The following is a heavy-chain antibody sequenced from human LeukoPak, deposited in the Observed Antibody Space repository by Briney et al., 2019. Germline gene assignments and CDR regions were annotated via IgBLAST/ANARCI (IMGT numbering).Heavy chain of an antibody. V-gene: IGHV4-39*07. CDR1: GGSISSSNDY. J-gene: IGHJ4*02. D-gene: IGHD3-22*01. CDR2: IYYSGST. CDR3: ARDSYVFHDSSGYLIFDY. Sequence: SETLSLTCTVSGGSISSSNDYWGWIRQPPGKGLEWIGSIYYSGSTYYNPSLNSRVTISVDTSKNQFSLKLSSVTAADTAVYYCARDSYVFHDSSGYLIFDYWGQGTLVTVSS.